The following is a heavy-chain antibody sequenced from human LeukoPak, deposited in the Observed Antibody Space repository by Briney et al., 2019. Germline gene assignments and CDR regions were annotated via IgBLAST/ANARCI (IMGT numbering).Heavy chain of an antibody. CDR3: ARHGHHGDHDY. CDR2: IYYSGTT. Sequence: PSETLSLTCSVSGGSISSYFWTWIRQPPGKGLEWIGYIYYSGTTTYNPSLKSRVTISVDKSKNQFSLKVSSVTAADTAVYYCARHGHHGDHDYWGQGTLVTVSS. J-gene: IGHJ4*02. V-gene: IGHV4-59*01. CDR1: GGSISSYF. D-gene: IGHD2-21*02.